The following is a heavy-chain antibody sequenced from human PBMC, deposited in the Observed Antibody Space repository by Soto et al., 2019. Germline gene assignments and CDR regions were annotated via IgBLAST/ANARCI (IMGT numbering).Heavy chain of an antibody. J-gene: IGHJ6*02. V-gene: IGHV1-69*06. Sequence: GASVKVSCKASGGTFSSYAISWVRQAPGQGLEWMGGIIPIFGTANYAQKFQGRVTITADKSTSTAYMELSSLRSEDTAVYYCARREEDFWSGYYTDIRYGMDVWGRGTTVTVSS. CDR1: GGTFSSYA. D-gene: IGHD3-3*01. CDR3: ARREEDFWSGYYTDIRYGMDV. CDR2: IIPIFGTA.